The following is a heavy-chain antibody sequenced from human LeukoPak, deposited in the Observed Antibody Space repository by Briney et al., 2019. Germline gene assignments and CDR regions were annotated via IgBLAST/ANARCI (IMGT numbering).Heavy chain of an antibody. CDR2: FDPEDGET. Sequence: GASVKVSCKVSGYTLTELSMHWVRQAPGKGLEWMGGFDPEDGETIYAQKFQGRVTMTEDTSTDTAYMELSSLRSEDTAVYYCATVFNWQQLGANWFDPWGQGTLVTVSS. J-gene: IGHJ5*02. D-gene: IGHD6-13*01. V-gene: IGHV1-24*01. CDR1: GYTLTELS. CDR3: ATVFNWQQLGANWFDP.